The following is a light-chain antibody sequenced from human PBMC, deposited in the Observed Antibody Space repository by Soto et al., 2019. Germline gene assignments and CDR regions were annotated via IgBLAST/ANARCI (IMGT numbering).Light chain of an antibody. Sequence: QSVLTQPPSVSGAPGQRVSISCTGSSSNIGAGYDVHWYQQLPGTAPKLLIYGTSNRPSGVPDRFSGSKSGTSASLAITGLQAEDEADYYCQSYDSSLSGLLFGGGTKVTVL. CDR1: SSNIGAGYD. CDR2: GTS. V-gene: IGLV1-40*01. J-gene: IGLJ2*01. CDR3: QSYDSSLSGLL.